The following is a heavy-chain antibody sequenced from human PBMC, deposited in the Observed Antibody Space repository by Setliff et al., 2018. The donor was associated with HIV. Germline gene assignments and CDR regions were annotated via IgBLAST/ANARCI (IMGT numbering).Heavy chain of an antibody. CDR2: IIPIFGTA. Sequence: SVKVSCKTSGGTFTSYAVRWVRQAPGKGLEWMGGIIPIFGTANYAQKFQGRVTITSDESTSTAYMELSSLRTEDTAVYYCASDQGIAAAGTSPSYYYYYYMDVWGKGTTVTVSS. CDR3: ASDQGIAAAGTSPSYYYYYYMDV. D-gene: IGHD6-13*01. V-gene: IGHV1-69*13. J-gene: IGHJ6*03. CDR1: GGTFTSYA.